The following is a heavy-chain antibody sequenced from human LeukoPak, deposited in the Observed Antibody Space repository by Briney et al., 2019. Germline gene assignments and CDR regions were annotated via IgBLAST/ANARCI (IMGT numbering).Heavy chain of an antibody. J-gene: IGHJ4*02. Sequence: GGSLRLSCVASGITFSNYAVSWVRQAPEKGLDWGSVISGSAHKIRYADSVRGRFTISRDNSENVVYLKMNNLRAEDTAVYYCAGRVTGYSSGYVYWGQGTLVTVSS. CDR1: GITFSNYA. V-gene: IGHV3-23*01. CDR3: AGRVTGYSSGYVY. D-gene: IGHD5-18*01. CDR2: ISGSAHKI.